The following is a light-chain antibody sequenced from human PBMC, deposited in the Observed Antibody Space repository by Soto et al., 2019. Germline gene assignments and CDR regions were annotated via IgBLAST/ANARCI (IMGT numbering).Light chain of an antibody. CDR3: SSYTIGNTWV. CDR1: SSDVGGYNY. V-gene: IGLV2-14*03. CDR2: DVS. J-gene: IGLJ3*02. Sequence: QSALTQPDSVSGSPGQSITISCTGTSSDVGGYNYVSWYQQHPGRAPKLIISDVSNRPSGISNRFSGSKSGNTASLAISGLQAEDEADYYCSSYTIGNTWVFGGGTKLTVL.